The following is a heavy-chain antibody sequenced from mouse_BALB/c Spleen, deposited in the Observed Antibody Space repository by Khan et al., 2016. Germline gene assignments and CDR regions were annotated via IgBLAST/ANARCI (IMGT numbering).Heavy chain of an antibody. CDR3: AREGTVPLLDY. CDR2: IAPGSGST. V-gene: IGHV1S41*01. Sequence: DLVKPGASVKLSCKASGYTFTSYWINWIKQRPGQGLEWIGRIAPGSGSTYYNDMFKGKATLTVDTSSSTAYIQLSSLSSEDSAVXLCAREGTVPLLDYWGQGTLVTVSS. CDR1: GYTFTSYW. J-gene: IGHJ4*01. D-gene: IGHD1-1*01.